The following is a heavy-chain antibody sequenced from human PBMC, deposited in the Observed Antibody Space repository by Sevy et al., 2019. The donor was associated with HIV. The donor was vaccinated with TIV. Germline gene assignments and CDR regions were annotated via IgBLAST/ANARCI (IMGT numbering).Heavy chain of an antibody. J-gene: IGHJ4*02. D-gene: IGHD6-19*01. CDR2: ISGSGGST. CDR3: AKVWGFNKWLFDY. CDR1: GFTFSSYA. Sequence: GGSLRLSCAASGFTFSSYAMSWVRQAPGKGLEWVSAISGSGGSTYYADSVKGRFTISRDNSKNTLYLQMNSLRAEDTAVYCCAKVWGFNKWLFDYWGQGTLVTVSS. V-gene: IGHV3-23*01.